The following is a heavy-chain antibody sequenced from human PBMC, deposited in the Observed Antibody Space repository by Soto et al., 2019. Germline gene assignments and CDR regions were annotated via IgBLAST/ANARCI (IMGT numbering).Heavy chain of an antibody. CDR3: ARGGLVDILTGYTEYYFDY. CDR2: IYHSGST. V-gene: IGHV4-30-2*01. J-gene: IGHJ4*02. Sequence: PSETLSLTCAVSGGSISSGGYSWSWIRQPPGKCLEWIGYIYHSGSTYYNPSLKSRVTISVDRSKNQFSLKLSSVTAADTAVYYCARGGLVDILTGYTEYYFDYWGQGTLVTVS. CDR1: GGSISSGGYS. D-gene: IGHD3-9*01.